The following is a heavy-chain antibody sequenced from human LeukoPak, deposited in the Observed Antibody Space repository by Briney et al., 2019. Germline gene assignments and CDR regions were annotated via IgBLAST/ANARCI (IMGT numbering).Heavy chain of an antibody. D-gene: IGHD1-14*01. Sequence: SVKVSCKASGDIFSNHAVTWVRQAPGQGLEWMGRIIPMIGTAKYAQKFQGRVTFTADTSTNTAYMELSSLTSEDTALYFCAKGATVGKEALDIWGQGSLVTVSS. CDR2: IIPMIGTA. CDR3: AKGATVGKEALDI. J-gene: IGHJ3*02. V-gene: IGHV1-69*04. CDR1: GDIFSNHA.